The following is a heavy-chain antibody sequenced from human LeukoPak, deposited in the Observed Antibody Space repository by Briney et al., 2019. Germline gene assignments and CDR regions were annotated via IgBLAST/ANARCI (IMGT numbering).Heavy chain of an antibody. J-gene: IGHJ6*03. CDR1: GFAFSSSW. Sequence: PGGSLRLSCAASGFAFSSSWMSWVRQAPGKGLEWVANINQDGSETYYVDSLKGRFTVSRDNAKNSVYLQMNNLRAEDTAVYYCARRAPGYCITTSCPDTYYYYYYMDVWGKGTTVTVSS. CDR2: INQDGSET. V-gene: IGHV3-7*01. CDR3: ARRAPGYCITTSCPDTYYYYYYMDV. D-gene: IGHD2-2*01.